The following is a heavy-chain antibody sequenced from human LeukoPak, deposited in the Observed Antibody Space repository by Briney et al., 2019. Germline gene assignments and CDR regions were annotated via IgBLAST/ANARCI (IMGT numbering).Heavy chain of an antibody. Sequence: GESLRISCKCSGYSFTSYWISWVRQMPGEGLEWMGRIDPSDSYTYYSPSFQGHVTISADKSISTAYLQWSSLKASDTAMYYCARHDYGDLPFFDYWGQGTLVTVSS. J-gene: IGHJ4*02. CDR3: ARHDYGDLPFFDY. CDR2: IDPSDSYT. CDR1: GYSFTSYW. V-gene: IGHV5-10-1*01. D-gene: IGHD4-17*01.